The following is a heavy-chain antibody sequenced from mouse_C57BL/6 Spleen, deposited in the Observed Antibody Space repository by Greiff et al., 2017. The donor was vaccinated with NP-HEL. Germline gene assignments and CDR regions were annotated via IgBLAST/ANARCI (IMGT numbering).Heavy chain of an antibody. CDR3: ARRGSTMVTYWYFDV. CDR1: GYTFTSYG. Sequence: QVQLKESGAELARPGASVKLSCKASGYTFTSYGISWVKQRTGQGLEWIGEIYPRSGNTYYNEKFKGKATLTADKSSSTAYMELRSLTSEDSAVYFCARRGSTMVTYWYFDVWGTGTTVTVSA. D-gene: IGHD2-2*01. J-gene: IGHJ1*03. CDR2: IYPRSGNT. V-gene: IGHV1-81*01.